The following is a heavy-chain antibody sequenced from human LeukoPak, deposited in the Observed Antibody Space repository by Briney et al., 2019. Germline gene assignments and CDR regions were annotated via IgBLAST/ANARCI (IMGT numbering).Heavy chain of an antibody. CDR1: GFTFSNYY. V-gene: IGHV3-11*04. J-gene: IGHJ4*02. CDR3: ARDLVQLWSKDY. Sequence: GGSLRLSCAASGFTFSNYYMSWVRQAPGKGLEWVSYISSSGRNIYYADSVKGRFTISRDNAKNSLYLQMNSLRAEDTAVYYCARDLVQLWSKDYWGQGTLVTVSS. CDR2: ISSSGRNI. D-gene: IGHD5-18*01.